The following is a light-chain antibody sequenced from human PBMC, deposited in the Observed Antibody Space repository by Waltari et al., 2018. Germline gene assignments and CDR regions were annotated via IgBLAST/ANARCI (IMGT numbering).Light chain of an antibody. J-gene: IGLJ2*01. V-gene: IGLV1-47*02. CDR1: SSNIGSNY. CDR3: AAWDNSLSSGL. Sequence: QSVLTQPPSASGAPGQSVTISCSGSSSNIGSNYVYWYQQLPGTAPKLLIYYSNQRPSGVPDRFSGSKSGTSASLAITGLRSEDEAGYYCAAWDNSLSSGLFGGGTRLTVL. CDR2: YSN.